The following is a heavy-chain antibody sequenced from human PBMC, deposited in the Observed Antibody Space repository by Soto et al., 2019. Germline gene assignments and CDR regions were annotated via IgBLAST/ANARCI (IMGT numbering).Heavy chain of an antibody. CDR3: ARDVSPGSSSLYLDAFDI. J-gene: IGHJ3*02. CDR1: GFTLSAYW. V-gene: IGHV3-7*05. D-gene: IGHD6-13*01. Sequence: EVQLEESGGDLVQPGGSLRLSCAASGFTLSAYWMTWVRQAPGKGLEWVANINRDGSKKSYLDSVRDRFTISRDNVGNSLYLQMDSLRADDTALYYCARDVSPGSSSLYLDAFDIWGQGTMVTVSS. CDR2: INRDGSKK.